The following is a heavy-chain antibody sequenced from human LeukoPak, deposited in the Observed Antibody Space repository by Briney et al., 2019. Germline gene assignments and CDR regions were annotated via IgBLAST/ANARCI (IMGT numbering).Heavy chain of an antibody. V-gene: IGHV4-39*07. J-gene: IGHJ4*02. Sequence: SETLSLTCTVSGGSISSSSYYWGWVRQPPGKGLEWIGSIYYSGSTYYNPSLKSRVTISVDTSKNQFSLKLSSVTAADTAVYYCARDFVASKVGLDYWGQGTLVTVSS. CDR1: GGSISSSSYY. CDR2: IYYSGST. CDR3: ARDFVASKVGLDY. D-gene: IGHD2-2*01.